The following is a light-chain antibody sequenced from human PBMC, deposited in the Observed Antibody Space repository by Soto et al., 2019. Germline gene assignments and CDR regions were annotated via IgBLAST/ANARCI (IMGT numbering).Light chain of an antibody. V-gene: IGKV1-39*01. CDR2: GAY. CDR1: HTIATY. Sequence: IQMTQSPSSLSASVGDGVTLTCRASHTIATYFNWYQQKPGQVPEVLIYGAYRLHVGVPSRFTGSGYGTDFTLTINNLQPEDFALYCCQQFYYYPHPFGQGTKLEVK. J-gene: IGKJ2*01. CDR3: QQFYYYPHP.